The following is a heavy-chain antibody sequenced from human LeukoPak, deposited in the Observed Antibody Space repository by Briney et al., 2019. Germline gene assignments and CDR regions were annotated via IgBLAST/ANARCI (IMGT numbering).Heavy chain of an antibody. CDR3: VRHLSAGRPAFDI. D-gene: IGHD2-15*01. CDR2: IYYSGST. J-gene: IGHJ3*02. CDR1: GGSISSGDYY. Sequence: SETLSLTCTVSGGSISSGDYYWSWIRQPPGKGLEWIGYIYYSGSTYYNPSLKSRVTISVDTSKNQFSLKLTSLTAADTAVYYCVRHLSAGRPAFDIWGQGTMVTVSS. V-gene: IGHV4-30-4*01.